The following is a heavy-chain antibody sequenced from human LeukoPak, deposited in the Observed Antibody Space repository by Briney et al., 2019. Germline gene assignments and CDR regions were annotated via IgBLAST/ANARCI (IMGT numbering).Heavy chain of an antibody. CDR1: GFTFSSYA. D-gene: IGHD6-19*01. CDR2: ISYDGSNK. V-gene: IGHV3-30-3*01. J-gene: IGHJ6*02. CDR3: ARDQVKRVRVAGDYYYYGMDV. Sequence: GGSLRLSCAASGFTFSSYAMHWVRQAPGKGLEWVAVISYDGSNKYYADSVRGRFTISRDNSKNTLYLQMNSLRAEDTAVYYCARDQVKRVRVAGDYYYYGMDVWGQGTTVTVSS.